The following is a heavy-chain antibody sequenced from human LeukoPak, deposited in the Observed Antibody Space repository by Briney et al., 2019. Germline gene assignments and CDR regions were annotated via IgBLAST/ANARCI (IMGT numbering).Heavy chain of an antibody. J-gene: IGHJ4*02. V-gene: IGHV1-2*02. CDR1: GYTFTGYY. Sequence: ASVTVSCKASGYTFTGYYLHWVRQAPGQGPEWMGWISSNSDDTNYAQKFRGRVNKTRDTSIGTAYMELSRLRSDDTAIYYCARGGFDYWGQGALVTVSS. CDR3: ARGGFDY. CDR2: ISSNSDDT.